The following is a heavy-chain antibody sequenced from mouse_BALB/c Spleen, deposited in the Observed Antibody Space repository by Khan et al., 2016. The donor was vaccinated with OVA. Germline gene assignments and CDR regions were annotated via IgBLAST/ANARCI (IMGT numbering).Heavy chain of an antibody. J-gene: IGHJ4*01. CDR1: GFSLSRYN. Sequence: VQLQQSGPGLVAPSQSLSITCTVSGFSLSRYNIHWVRQPPGKGLEWLGMIWGGGGTDYNSTLKSRLSISKDNSKRQVFLKVNSLQNDDSAMYYCARAYYRYDGYYALDYWGQGTSVTVSS. D-gene: IGHD2-14*01. CDR3: ARAYYRYDGYYALDY. CDR2: IWGGGGT. V-gene: IGHV2-6-4*01.